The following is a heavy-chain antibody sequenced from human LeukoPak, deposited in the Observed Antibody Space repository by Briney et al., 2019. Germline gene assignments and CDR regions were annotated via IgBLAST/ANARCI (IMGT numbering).Heavy chain of an antibody. Sequence: GGSLRLSCAASGFTFSSYAMSWVRQAPGKGLEWVSAISGSGGSTYYADSVKGRFAISRDNSKNTLYLQMNSLRAEDTAVYYCAKDLWDCSSTSCYGSVRYYFDYWGQGTLVTVSS. D-gene: IGHD2-2*01. J-gene: IGHJ4*02. CDR1: GFTFSSYA. CDR2: ISGSGGST. V-gene: IGHV3-23*01. CDR3: AKDLWDCSSTSCYGSVRYYFDY.